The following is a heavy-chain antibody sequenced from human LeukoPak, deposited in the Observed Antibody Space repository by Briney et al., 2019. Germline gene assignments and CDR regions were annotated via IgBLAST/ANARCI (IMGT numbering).Heavy chain of an antibody. V-gene: IGHV4-4*07. D-gene: IGHD1-26*01. CDR1: GGSISSYY. CDR2: IYTSGST. J-gene: IGHJ3*02. Sequence: SETLSLTCTVSGGSISSYYWSWIRQPAGKGPEWIGRIYTSGSTNYNPSLKSRVTMSVDTSKNQFSLKLSSVTAADTAVYYCARDYGSYLGDAFDIWGQGTMVTVSS. CDR3: ARDYGSYLGDAFDI.